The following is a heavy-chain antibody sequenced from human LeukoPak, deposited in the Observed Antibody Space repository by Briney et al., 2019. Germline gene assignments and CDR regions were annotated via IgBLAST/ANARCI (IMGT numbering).Heavy chain of an antibody. D-gene: IGHD3-10*01. Sequence: ASVKVSCKASGYTFTGYYIHWVRQAPGQGLEWMGWINPDNGVTYYAQNFQGRVTMTRDTSISTVYMELSSLRSDDTADDTAVYYCARARVLGIIMTSVDYWGQGTLVTVSS. J-gene: IGHJ4*02. CDR1: GYTFTGYY. CDR3: VYYCARARVLGIIMTSVDY. V-gene: IGHV1-2*02. CDR2: INPDNGVT.